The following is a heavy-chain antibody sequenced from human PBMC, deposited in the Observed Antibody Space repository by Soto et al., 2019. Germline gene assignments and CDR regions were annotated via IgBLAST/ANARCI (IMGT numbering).Heavy chain of an antibody. V-gene: IGHV3-48*01. D-gene: IGHD3-10*01. CDR2: ISTTSNTI. CDR3: SRGGSWFGRERFHFDF. J-gene: IGHJ4*02. Sequence: EVQLAESGGALVQPGGSLRLSCATSGFTFSSYSMSWIRQAPGKGLEWLSYISTTSNTIYYADPVKGRFTISRDNDKKAFYLQMGSLRVEDTAGYFCSRGGSWFGRERFHFDFWGQGTLVAVSS. CDR1: GFTFSSYS.